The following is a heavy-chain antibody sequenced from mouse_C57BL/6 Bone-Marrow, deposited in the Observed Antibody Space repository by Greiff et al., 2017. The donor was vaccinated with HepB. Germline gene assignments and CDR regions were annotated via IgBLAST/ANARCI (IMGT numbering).Heavy chain of an antibody. Sequence: VQLQQSGPGLVQPSQSLSITCTVSGFSLTSYGVHWVRQSPGKGLEWLGVIWRGGSTDYNAAFMSRLSITKENSKSQVFFKMNSLRADDTAIYYCAKIYYGSEDYAMDYWGQGTSVTVSS. V-gene: IGHV2-5*01. CDR1: GFSLTSYG. CDR3: AKIYYGSEDYAMDY. J-gene: IGHJ4*01. CDR2: IWRGGST. D-gene: IGHD1-1*01.